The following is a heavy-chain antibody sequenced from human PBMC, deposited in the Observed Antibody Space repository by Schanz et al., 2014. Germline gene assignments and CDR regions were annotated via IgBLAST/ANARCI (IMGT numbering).Heavy chain of an antibody. J-gene: IGHJ4*02. Sequence: VQMVESGGGVVQPGGSLRLSCAASGFTLSNSDMHWVRQGTGKGLEWVSTIGYLGDTYYPDSVKGRFTVSRDSGQNSLYLQMNSLRVGDTAVYYCARGTDWNLHYWGQGALVTVSS. V-gene: IGHV3-13*01. D-gene: IGHD1-1*01. CDR2: IGYLGDT. CDR1: GFTLSNSD. CDR3: ARGTDWNLHY.